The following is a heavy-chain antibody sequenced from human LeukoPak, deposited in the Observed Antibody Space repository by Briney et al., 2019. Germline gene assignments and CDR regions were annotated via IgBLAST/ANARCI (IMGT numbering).Heavy chain of an antibody. J-gene: IGHJ6*02. CDR2: ITTSGSTI. CDR3: ARSNSYGYVRTMDV. V-gene: IGHV3-11*01. Sequence: GGSLRLSCVASGFTFSDYYMNWIRQAPGKGLEWVSYITTSGSTIYYIDSVKGRFTISRDNAKNSLYLQMNSLRAEDTAVYYCARSNSYGYVRTMDVWGQGTTVTISS. CDR1: GFTFSDYY. D-gene: IGHD5-18*01.